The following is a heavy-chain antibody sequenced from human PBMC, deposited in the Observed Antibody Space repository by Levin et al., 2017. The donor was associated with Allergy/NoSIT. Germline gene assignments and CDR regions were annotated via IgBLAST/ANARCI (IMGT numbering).Heavy chain of an antibody. CDR1: GYSFTSYW. CDR2: IYSGDSDT. Sequence: GESLKISCKGSGYSFTSYWIGWVRQMPGKGLEWMGIIYSGDSDTRYSPSFQGQVTISADKSISTAYLQWSSLKASDTAMYYCARWYDSSGYYSAAPYYYGMDVWGQGTTVTVSS. V-gene: IGHV5-51*01. CDR3: ARWYDSSGYYSAAPYYYGMDV. D-gene: IGHD3-22*01. J-gene: IGHJ6*02.